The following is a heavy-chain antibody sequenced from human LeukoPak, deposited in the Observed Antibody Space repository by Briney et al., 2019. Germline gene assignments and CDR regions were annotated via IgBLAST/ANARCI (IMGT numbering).Heavy chain of an antibody. CDR1: GFTFSSYA. CDR3: AKGQPLIIQLNPGDDAFDI. V-gene: IGHV3-23*01. CDR2: ISGSGGST. J-gene: IGHJ3*02. D-gene: IGHD5-18*01. Sequence: PGGSLRLSCAASGFTFSSYAMSWVRQAPGKGLEWVSAISGSGGSTYYADSVKGRFTISRDKSKNTLYLQMNSLRAEDTAVYYCAKGQPLIIQLNPGDDAFDIWGQGTMVTVSS.